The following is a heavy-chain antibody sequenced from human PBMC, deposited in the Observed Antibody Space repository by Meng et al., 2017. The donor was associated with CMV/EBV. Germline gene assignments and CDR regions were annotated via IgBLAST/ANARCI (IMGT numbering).Heavy chain of an antibody. CDR3: ARDSGRVLRYFDWVPPSGMDV. J-gene: IGHJ6*02. CDR1: GYTFTGYY. V-gene: IGHV1-2*02. D-gene: IGHD3-9*01. Sequence: ASVKVSCKASGYTFTGYYMHWVRQAPGQRLEWMGWINPNSGGTNYAQKFQGRVTMTRDTSISTAYMELSRLRSDDTAVYYCARDSGRVLRYFDWVPPSGMDVWGQGTTVTVSS. CDR2: INPNSGGT.